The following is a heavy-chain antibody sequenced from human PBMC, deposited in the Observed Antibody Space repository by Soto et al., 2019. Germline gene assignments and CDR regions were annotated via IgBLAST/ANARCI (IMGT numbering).Heavy chain of an antibody. CDR1: GFTISSYG. CDR2: IWYDGSNK. V-gene: IGHV3-33*01. J-gene: IGHJ4*02. D-gene: IGHD3-9*01. Sequence: GGSLRLSCAASGFTISSYGMHWVRQAPGKGLEWVAVIWYDGSNKYYADSVKGRFTISRDNSKNTLYLQMNSLRAEDTAVYYYARDFHLPYYDILTGSTAPDYWGQGTLVTVSS. CDR3: ARDFHLPYYDILTGSTAPDY.